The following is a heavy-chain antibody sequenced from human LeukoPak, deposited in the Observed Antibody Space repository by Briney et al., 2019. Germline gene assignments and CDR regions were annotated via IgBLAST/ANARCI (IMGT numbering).Heavy chain of an antibody. D-gene: IGHD1-1*01. CDR1: GYTFTSYY. Sequence: GASVKASCKASGYTFTSYYMHWVRQAPGHGLEWMGIINPSGGSTSYAQKFQGRVTMTRDMSTSTVYMELSSLRSEDTAVYYCARANSLGTFGIWGQGTMVTVSS. CDR2: INPSGGST. J-gene: IGHJ3*02. V-gene: IGHV1-46*01. CDR3: ARANSLGTFGI.